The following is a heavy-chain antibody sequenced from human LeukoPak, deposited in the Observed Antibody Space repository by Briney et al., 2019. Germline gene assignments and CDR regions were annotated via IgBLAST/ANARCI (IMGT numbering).Heavy chain of an antibody. CDR3: ARVRLIAAAYYFDY. CDR2: ISSTTNYI. Sequence: GGSLRLSCAASGFTFSSYGMNWVRQAPGKGLEWVSSISSTTNYIYYTDSVKGRFTISRDNAKNSLYLQMNSLRAEDTAVYYCARVRLIAAAYYFDYWGQGTLVTVSS. CDR1: GFTFSSYG. V-gene: IGHV3-21*01. D-gene: IGHD6-13*01. J-gene: IGHJ4*02.